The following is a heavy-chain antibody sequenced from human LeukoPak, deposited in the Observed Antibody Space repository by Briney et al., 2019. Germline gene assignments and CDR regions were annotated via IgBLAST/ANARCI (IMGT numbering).Heavy chain of an antibody. Sequence: GGSLRLSCAASGPTFSSYSFHWVRQAPGKGLEWVSSISTRSGTYTYYADSVKGRFIISRDNAKNSLYLQMNSLRSDDTAVYYCASSGAISMIRNNWFDPWGQGTLVPVPA. D-gene: IGHD3-22*01. J-gene: IGHJ5*02. CDR3: ASSGAISMIRNNWFDP. CDR2: ISTRSGTYT. V-gene: IGHV3-21*01. CDR1: GPTFSSYS.